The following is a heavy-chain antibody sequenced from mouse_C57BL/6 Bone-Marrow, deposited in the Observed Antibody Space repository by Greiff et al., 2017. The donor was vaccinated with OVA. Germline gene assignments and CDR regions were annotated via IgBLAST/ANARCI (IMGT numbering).Heavy chain of an antibody. D-gene: IGHD1-1*01. CDR3: ARLIHYYGSTYAMDY. Sequence: EVQGVESGGGLVKPGGSLKLSCAASGFTFSSYTMSWVRQTPEKRLEWVATISGGGGNPYYPDSVKGRFPISRDNAKNTLYLQMSSLRSEDTALYYCARLIHYYGSTYAMDYWGQGTSVTVSS. CDR2: ISGGGGNP. CDR1: GFTFSSYT. J-gene: IGHJ4*01. V-gene: IGHV5-9*01.